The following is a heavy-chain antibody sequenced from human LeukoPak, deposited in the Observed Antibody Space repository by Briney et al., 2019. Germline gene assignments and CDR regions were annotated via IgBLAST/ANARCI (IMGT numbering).Heavy chain of an antibody. CDR1: GFTFSDHH. J-gene: IGHJ4*02. Sequence: GGSLRLSCAASGFTFSDHHMDWVRQAPGKGLEWVGRVRDKARSYTTEYAASVEGRFTISRDESKNSLNLQMNSLKTEDTAVYYCARGPSRVRGVYTGDHWGQGTLVTVSS. V-gene: IGHV3-72*01. CDR3: ARGPSRVRGVYTGDH. D-gene: IGHD3-10*01. CDR2: VRDKARSYTT.